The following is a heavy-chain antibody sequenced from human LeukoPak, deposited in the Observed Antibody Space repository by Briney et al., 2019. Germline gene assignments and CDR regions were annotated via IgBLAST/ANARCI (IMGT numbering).Heavy chain of an antibody. CDR1: GFTFSNYA. Sequence: PGVSLRLSCAASGFTFSNYAMTWVRQAPGKGLEWVSGVSDSGGSRYYADSVKGRFTISRDNSKNTLYLQMNSLRVEDTAMYYCAKGYGDYANWFDPWGQGTLVTVSS. D-gene: IGHD4-17*01. CDR3: AKGYGDYANWFDP. CDR2: VSDSGGSR. V-gene: IGHV3-23*01. J-gene: IGHJ5*02.